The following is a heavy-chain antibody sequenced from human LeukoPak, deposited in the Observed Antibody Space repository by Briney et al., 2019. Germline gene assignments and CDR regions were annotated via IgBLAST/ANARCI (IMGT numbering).Heavy chain of an antibody. J-gene: IGHJ4*02. V-gene: IGHV1-2*02. CDR1: GYTLTDLY. CDR3: ARVQCCDVGKSFLFDY. Sequence: GASVKDSCKASGYTLTDLYIHWVRQAPGQGLEWMGWINTRSGGTRYAQNFQGRVSMTRDTSISTAYMELSSLTSDDTAVFYCARVQCCDVGKSFLFDYWGQGTLVTASS. D-gene: IGHD1-26*01. CDR2: INTRSGGT.